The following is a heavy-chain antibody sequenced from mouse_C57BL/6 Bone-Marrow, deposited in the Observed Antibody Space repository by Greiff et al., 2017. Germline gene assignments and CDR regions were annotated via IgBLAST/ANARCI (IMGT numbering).Heavy chain of an antibody. CDR2: ISSGSSTI. V-gene: IGHV5-17*01. Sequence: DVQLQESGGGLVKPGGSLKLSCAASGFTFSDYGMHWVRQAPEKGLEWVAYISSGSSTIYYADKVKGRFTISRDNAKNTLFLQMTSLRSEDTAMYYCAIYYGSSYSYARDYWGQGTSVTVSS. D-gene: IGHD1-1*01. CDR1: GFTFSDYG. J-gene: IGHJ4*01. CDR3: AIYYGSSYSYARDY.